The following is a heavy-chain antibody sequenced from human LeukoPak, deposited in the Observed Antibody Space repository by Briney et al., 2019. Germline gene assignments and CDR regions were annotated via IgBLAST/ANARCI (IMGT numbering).Heavy chain of an antibody. Sequence: GGSLRLSCAASGFTLSSYWMHWVRQAPGKGLVWVSRINGDGSTTTYADSVKGRFTISRDNAKNTLYLQMNSLRVEDTAVYYCAVQTFDSWGQGTLVTVSS. CDR1: GFTLSSYW. J-gene: IGHJ4*02. CDR3: AVQTFDS. V-gene: IGHV3-74*01. CDR2: INGDGSTT.